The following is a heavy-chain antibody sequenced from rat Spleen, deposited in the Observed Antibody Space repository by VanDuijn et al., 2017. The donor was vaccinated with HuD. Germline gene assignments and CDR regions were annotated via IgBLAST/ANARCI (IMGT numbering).Heavy chain of an antibody. D-gene: IGHD1-4*01. Sequence: EVQLVESGGGLVQPGRSLKLSCAASGFTFSDYAMAWVRQAPKKGLEWVATISNDGTSTFYRDSVKGRFTISRNNVENTLYLQMDSLRSEDTATYYCARHGTVGRVYLPFDYWGQGVMVTVSS. CDR1: GFTFSDYA. CDR2: ISNDGTST. J-gene: IGHJ2*01. V-gene: IGHV5-7*01. CDR3: ARHGTVGRVYLPFDY.